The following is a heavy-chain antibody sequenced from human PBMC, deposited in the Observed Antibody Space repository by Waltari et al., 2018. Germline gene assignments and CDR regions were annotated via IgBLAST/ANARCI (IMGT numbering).Heavy chain of an antibody. D-gene: IGHD2-2*03. CDR1: GYAINSGFY. V-gene: IGHV4-38-2*01. Sequence: QLQLQESGPGLVKSSETLSLTCDVSGYAINSGFYWGWTRQPPGRGLEWVATIYHDGTTFYTPPLTGRVTTSMDTSKNQFSLKMKSVTAADTAVYYCTRQVLGYCTSAACRRLESWGQGTLVTVSS. J-gene: IGHJ4*02. CDR3: TRQVLGYCTSAACRRLES. CDR2: IYHDGTT.